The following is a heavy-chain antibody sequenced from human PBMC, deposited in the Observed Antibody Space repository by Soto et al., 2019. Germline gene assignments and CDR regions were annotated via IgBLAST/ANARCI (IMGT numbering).Heavy chain of an antibody. D-gene: IGHD5-12*01. Sequence: QVQLQESGPGLVKPSETLSLTCTVSGGSISSYYWSWIRQPPGKGLEWSGYIYYSGSTNYHPSLMCRVTISVDTSKNRFSLKLSSVTAADPAVYYCARGDGFRDGYNPEDFDYWGQGTLVTVSS. CDR3: ARGDGFRDGYNPEDFDY. J-gene: IGHJ4*02. CDR1: GGSISSYY. CDR2: IYYSGST. V-gene: IGHV4-59*01.